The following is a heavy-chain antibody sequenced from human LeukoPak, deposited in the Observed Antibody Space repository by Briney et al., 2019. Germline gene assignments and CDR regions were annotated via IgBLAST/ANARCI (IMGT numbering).Heavy chain of an antibody. CDR1: GGSISSYY. D-gene: IGHD3-22*01. Sequence: SETLSLTCTVSGGSISSYYWSWIRQPAGKGLEWIGRIYTSGSTNYNPSLKGRVTMSVDTSKNQFSLKLSSVTAADTAVYYCARLHYYDSSGAAFDIWGQGTMVTVSS. CDR3: ARLHYYDSSGAAFDI. V-gene: IGHV4-4*07. CDR2: IYTSGST. J-gene: IGHJ3*02.